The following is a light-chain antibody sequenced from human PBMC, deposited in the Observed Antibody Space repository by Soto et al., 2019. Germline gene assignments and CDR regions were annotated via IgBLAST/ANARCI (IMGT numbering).Light chain of an antibody. CDR1: SGSIATNY. V-gene: IGLV6-57*02. CDR2: EDD. CDR3: QSYDTINVI. Sequence: LTQPHSVSESPGKTVTISCTGSSGSIATNYVQWYQQRPGRAPTTIIFEDDQRPSGVPDRFSGSVDSSSNSASLTISGLQPEDEADYYCQSYDTINVIFGGGTKLTVL. J-gene: IGLJ2*01.